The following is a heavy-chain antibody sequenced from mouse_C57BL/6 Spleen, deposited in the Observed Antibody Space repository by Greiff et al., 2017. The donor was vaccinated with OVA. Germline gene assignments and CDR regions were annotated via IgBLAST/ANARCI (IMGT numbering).Heavy chain of an antibody. J-gene: IGHJ3*01. V-gene: IGHV1-15*01. D-gene: IGHD2-1*01. CDR2: IDPETGGT. Sequence: VQLQQSGAELVRPGASVTLSCKASGYTFTDYEMHWVKQTPVHGLEWIGAIDPETGGTAYNQKFKGKAILTADKSSSTAYIELRSLTSEDSAVYYCTRVGKSFYFWFAYWGQGTLVTVSA. CDR3: TRVGKSFYFWFAY. CDR1: GYTFTDYE.